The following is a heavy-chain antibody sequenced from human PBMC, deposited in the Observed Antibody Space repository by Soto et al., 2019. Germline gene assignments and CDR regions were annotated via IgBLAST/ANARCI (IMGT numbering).Heavy chain of an antibody. CDR1: GFIFNNYG. J-gene: IGHJ6*02. CDR2: ISSSSSTI. V-gene: IGHV3-48*02. Sequence: EVQLVESGGGLVQPGGSLRLSCAASGFIFNNYGMNWVRQAPGKGLEWVSYISSSSSTIYYVDSVKGRFTISTDNAKNSLYLQMDSLRDEDTAVYYCARDKGLPMTGTVYYHGMDVWGQGTTVTVAS. D-gene: IGHD3-9*01. CDR3: ARDKGLPMTGTVYYHGMDV.